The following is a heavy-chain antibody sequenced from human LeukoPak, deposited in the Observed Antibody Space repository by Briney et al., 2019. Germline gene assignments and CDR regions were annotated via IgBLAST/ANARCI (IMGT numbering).Heavy chain of an antibody. CDR3: ARGRWLRQQAIAAAGQGEFDY. D-gene: IGHD6-13*01. Sequence: PGESLKISCKGSGYSFTSYWIGWVRQMPGKGLEWMGIIYPGDSDTRYSPSFQGQVTISADKSISTAYLQWSSLKASDTAMYYCARGRWLRQQAIAAAGQGEFDYWGQGTLVTVSS. J-gene: IGHJ4*02. CDR1: GYSFTSYW. V-gene: IGHV5-51*01. CDR2: IYPGDSDT.